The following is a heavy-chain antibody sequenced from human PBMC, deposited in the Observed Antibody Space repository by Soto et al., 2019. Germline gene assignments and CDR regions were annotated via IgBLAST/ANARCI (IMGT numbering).Heavy chain of an antibody. CDR2: IYNNNA. D-gene: IGHD5-18*01. CDR3: ARGGRGFSFGPPF. V-gene: IGHV4-61*01. CDR1: GGSVSSASYY. J-gene: IGHJ4*02. Sequence: QVQLQESGPGLLKPSETLSLTCTVSGGSVSSASYYWTWIRQSPGMGLEWIGDIYNNNADYNPSLKSRVTISVDTSKNQISLKVTSVTAADTAVYYCARGGRGFSFGPPFWGKGTLVIVSS.